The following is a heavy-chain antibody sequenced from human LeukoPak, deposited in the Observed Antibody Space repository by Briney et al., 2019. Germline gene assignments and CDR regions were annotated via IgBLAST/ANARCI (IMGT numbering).Heavy chain of an antibody. V-gene: IGHV3-48*01. D-gene: IGHD6-19*01. CDR2: ISSSSVTI. J-gene: IGHJ4*02. CDR1: GFTFSTYS. Sequence: PGGSLRLSCAASGFTFSTYSMNWVRQAPGKGLERVSYISSSSVTIYYAGSVKGRFTISRDNAKNSLYLQMNSLRAEDTAVYYCARGGLSSAASFDYWGQGTLVTVSS. CDR3: ARGGLSSAASFDY.